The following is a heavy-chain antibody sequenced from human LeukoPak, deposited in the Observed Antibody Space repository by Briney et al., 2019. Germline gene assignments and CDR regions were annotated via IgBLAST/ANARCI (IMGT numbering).Heavy chain of an antibody. D-gene: IGHD2-2*01. CDR3: ESEDIVVVPAATLRDLGFDY. V-gene: IGHV4-4*07. J-gene: IGHJ4*02. Sequence: SETLSLTCTVSGGSISSYYWSWIRQPAGKGLEWIGRIYTSGSTNYNPSLKSRVTMSVDTSKNQFSLKLSSVTAADTAVYYCESEDIVVVPAATLRDLGFDYWGQGTLVTVSS. CDR2: IYTSGST. CDR1: GGSISSYY.